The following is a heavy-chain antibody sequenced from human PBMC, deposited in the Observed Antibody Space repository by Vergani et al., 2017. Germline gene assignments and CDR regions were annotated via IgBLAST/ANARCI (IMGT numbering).Heavy chain of an antibody. CDR1: GGSITSGSFY. V-gene: IGHV4-61*02. Sequence: VQLHESGPGLVKPSQTLSLTCTVSGGSITSGSFYWSWIRQPAGKGLEWIGRIHSSGTTNYNPSLKSRVTLSVDTSKNQLSLRMTSVTAADTAVYYCARDSWTSELRGVYWFDTWGQGTLVSVSS. J-gene: IGHJ5*02. D-gene: IGHD3-10*01. CDR3: ARDSWTSELRGVYWFDT. CDR2: IHSSGTT.